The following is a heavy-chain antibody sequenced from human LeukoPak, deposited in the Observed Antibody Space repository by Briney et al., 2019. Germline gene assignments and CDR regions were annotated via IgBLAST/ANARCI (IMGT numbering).Heavy chain of an antibody. D-gene: IGHD6-19*01. CDR1: GGSVSSGSPY. Sequence: SETLSLTCTVSGGSVSSGSPYWGWIRQPPGKGLEWIGYSHYSGSTNYNPSLKSRVTISVDTSKNQFSLKLSSVTAADTAVYYCARSRSGGWHRRFDYWGQGTLVTVSS. CDR3: ARSRSGGWHRRFDY. J-gene: IGHJ4*02. V-gene: IGHV4-61*01. CDR2: SHYSGST.